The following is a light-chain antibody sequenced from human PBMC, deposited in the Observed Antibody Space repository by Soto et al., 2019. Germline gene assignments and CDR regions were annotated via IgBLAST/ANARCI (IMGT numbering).Light chain of an antibody. J-gene: IGKJ5*01. V-gene: IGKV3-20*01. CDR3: QYYGNSRIT. CDR2: GAS. Sequence: VLTQSPDTLSLPPGERATLSCRSGQSISGTFLNWYQQKPGQAPRLLIYGASNRATGTPDRFSGSGSGTDFTLTINRLEPDDFAVYYCQYYGNSRITFGQGTRLEIK. CDR1: QSISGTF.